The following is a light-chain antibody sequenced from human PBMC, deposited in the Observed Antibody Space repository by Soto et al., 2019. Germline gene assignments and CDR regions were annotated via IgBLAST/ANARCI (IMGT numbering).Light chain of an antibody. J-gene: IGLJ1*01. V-gene: IGLV2-11*01. CDR1: SSDVGTYNY. CDR3: QSYDSSLSGWGV. Sequence: QSALTQPRSVSGPPGQSVSISCSGTSSDVGTYNYVSWYQQHPGKAPKLMIYDVSKRPSGVPDRFSGSKSGNTASLTISGLQAEDEADYYCQSYDSSLSGWGVFGTGTKLTVL. CDR2: DVS.